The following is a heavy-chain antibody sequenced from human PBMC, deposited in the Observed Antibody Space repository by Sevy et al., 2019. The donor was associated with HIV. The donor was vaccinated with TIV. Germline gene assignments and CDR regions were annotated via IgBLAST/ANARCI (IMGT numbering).Heavy chain of an antibody. V-gene: IGHV3-53*05. CDR3: ARVNCSGGSCYYYYGMDV. J-gene: IGHJ6*02. CDR2: IYSGGRT. D-gene: IGHD2-15*01. CDR1: GFTVSTNY. Sequence: GGSLRLSCAASGFTVSTNYMSWVRQAPGKGLEWVSVIYSGGRTYYADSVKGRFTITRENSKNTLYLQMNSLRAEDTAVYYCARVNCSGGSCYYYYGMDVWGQGTMVTVSS.